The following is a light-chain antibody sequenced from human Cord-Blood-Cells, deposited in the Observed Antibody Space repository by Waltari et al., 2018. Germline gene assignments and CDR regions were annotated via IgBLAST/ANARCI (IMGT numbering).Light chain of an antibody. CDR2: GAS. V-gene: IGKV3-20*01. Sequence: EIMLTQSPGTLSLSPGERATLSCRVSQSVSSSYLAWYQQKPGQAPRLLIYGASSRATGIPDRFSGSGSGTDFTLTISRLEPEDFAVYYCQQYGSSPWTFGQGTKVEIK. CDR1: QSVSSSY. CDR3: QQYGSSPWT. J-gene: IGKJ1*01.